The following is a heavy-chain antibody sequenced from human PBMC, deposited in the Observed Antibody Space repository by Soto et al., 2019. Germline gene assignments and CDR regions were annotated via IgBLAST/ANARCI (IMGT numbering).Heavy chain of an antibody. Sequence: QEQLVESGGGVVQPGRPLRLSCAASEFTFSPYPMHWVRQAPGKGLEWVAVISFDGATKYYADSVKGRFAISRDNSMNTLHLQMNSLRTEDTAVYYCAKDQSASSNSYHAMDVWGPGTTVTVPS. CDR2: ISFDGATK. V-gene: IGHV3-30*09. CDR3: AKDQSASSNSYHAMDV. CDR1: EFTFSPYP. J-gene: IGHJ6*02. D-gene: IGHD6-6*01.